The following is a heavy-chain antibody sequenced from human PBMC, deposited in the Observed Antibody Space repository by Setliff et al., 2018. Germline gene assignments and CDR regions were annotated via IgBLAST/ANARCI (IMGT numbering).Heavy chain of an antibody. J-gene: IGHJ4*01. V-gene: IGHV1-69*05. D-gene: IGHD6-19*01. Sequence: SVKVSCKASGGFSTHAISWVRQVPGQGLEWMGGIIPILGTTDYAQNFQGRVTITTDESTSSAYLEMSNLRSEDTAVYYCASALIRRVAVAGKSQFDYWGQGTLITVSS. CDR3: ASALIRRVAVAGKSQFDY. CDR1: GGFSTHA. CDR2: IIPILGTT.